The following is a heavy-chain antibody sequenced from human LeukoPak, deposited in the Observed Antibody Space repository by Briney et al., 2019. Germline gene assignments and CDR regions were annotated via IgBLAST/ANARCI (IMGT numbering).Heavy chain of an antibody. Sequence: GGSLRLSCAASGFTFSTFAMIWVRQPPGKGLEWVSAISGSGGSTYYADSVKGRFTISRDNSKNTLYLQMNSLRAEDTAVYYCAKDPSYYGSDWGQGTLVTVSS. CDR3: AKDPSYYGSD. J-gene: IGHJ4*02. CDR2: ISGSGGST. D-gene: IGHD3-10*01. CDR1: GFTFSTFA. V-gene: IGHV3-23*01.